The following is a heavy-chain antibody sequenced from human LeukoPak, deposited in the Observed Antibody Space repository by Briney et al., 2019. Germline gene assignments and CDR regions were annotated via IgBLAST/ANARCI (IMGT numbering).Heavy chain of an antibody. CDR3: AKDPGVVPAHYFDY. CDR2: TGSTGVST. D-gene: IGHD2-2*01. J-gene: IGHJ4*02. CDR1: GFTFSSYA. V-gene: IGHV3-23*01. Sequence: GGSLRLSCAASGFTFSSYAMNWVRQAPGKGMEWVSGTGSTGVSTFYADSVKGRFTVSRDNSKNTLSLQMNSLRAEDTAVYYCAKDPGVVPAHYFDYWGQGTLVTVSS.